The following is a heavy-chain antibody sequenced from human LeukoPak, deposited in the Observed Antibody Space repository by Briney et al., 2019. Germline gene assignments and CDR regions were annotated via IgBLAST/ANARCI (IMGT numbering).Heavy chain of an antibody. CDR1: GGTFSSYA. V-gene: IGHV1-69*04. D-gene: IGHD1-26*01. Sequence: GASVKVSCKASGGTFSSYAISWVRQAPGQGLEWMGRIISILGIANYAQKFQGRVTITADKSTSTAYMELSSLRSEDTAVYYCARGGPSDAFDIWGQGTMVTVSS. J-gene: IGHJ3*02. CDR3: ARGGPSDAFDI. CDR2: IISILGIA.